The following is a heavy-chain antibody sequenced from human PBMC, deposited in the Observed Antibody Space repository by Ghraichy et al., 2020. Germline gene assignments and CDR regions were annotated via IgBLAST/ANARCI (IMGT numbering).Heavy chain of an antibody. D-gene: IGHD2-15*01. J-gene: IGHJ4*02. CDR1: RFTFSSYA. V-gene: IGHV3-23*01. CDR2: ISGSGANT. Sequence: GGSLRLSCAASRFTFSSYAMSWVRQASGEGLEWVSAISGSGANTYYADSVKGRFTISRDNSKNTLYLQMNNLRAEDTAVYYCAKGRREWPLVVVVAADPDAWGQGTLVTVSS. CDR3: AKGRREWPLVVVVAADPDA.